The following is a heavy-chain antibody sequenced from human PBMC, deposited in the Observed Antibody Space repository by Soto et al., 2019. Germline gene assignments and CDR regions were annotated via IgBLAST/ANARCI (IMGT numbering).Heavy chain of an antibody. CDR1: GYSFTTYG. J-gene: IGHJ6*04. CDR3: AREGPAPYYYYGMDV. CDR2: ISGYNGNT. Sequence: QVQLVQSRGEVKKPGASVKVSCKTSGYSFTTYGISWVRQAPGQGLEWMGWISGYNGNTNYAHNLQGRVNMTTDTSTSTAYMELRSLRSADTAVYYCAREGPAPYYYYGMDVWGKGSTVTVSS. V-gene: IGHV1-18*01.